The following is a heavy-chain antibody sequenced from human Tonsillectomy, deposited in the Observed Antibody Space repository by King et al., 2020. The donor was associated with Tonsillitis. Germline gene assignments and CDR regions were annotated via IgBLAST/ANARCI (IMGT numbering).Heavy chain of an antibody. CDR3: ARHRSYSTATPFDF. D-gene: IGHD1-26*01. J-gene: IGHJ4*02. V-gene: IGHV4-39*01. Sequence: LQLQESGPGLVKPSETLSLTYTVSGGSISSSSFYWGWIRQPPGKGLEWIGTIYYSGSTYYNPSLKSRVTISVDTSKNQFSLNLSSVTAADTAVYYCARHRSYSTATPFDFWGQGSLVTVSS. CDR1: GGSISSSSFY. CDR2: IYYSGST.